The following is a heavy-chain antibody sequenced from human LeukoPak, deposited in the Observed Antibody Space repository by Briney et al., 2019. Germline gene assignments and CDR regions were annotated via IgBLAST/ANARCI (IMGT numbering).Heavy chain of an antibody. CDR3: AKDGEGFSYGSDS. J-gene: IGHJ4*02. CDR2: MRESGGTI. D-gene: IGHD5-18*01. CDR1: GFSFRHYV. V-gene: IGHV3-23*01. Sequence: PGGSLRISCAASGFSFRHYVMSWVRQAPGKGLEWVSTMRESGGTIYHADSVKGRFTIFRDDSTNTVFLHMTSLRAEDTAVYYCAKDGEGFSYGSDSWGQGTLVTVSS.